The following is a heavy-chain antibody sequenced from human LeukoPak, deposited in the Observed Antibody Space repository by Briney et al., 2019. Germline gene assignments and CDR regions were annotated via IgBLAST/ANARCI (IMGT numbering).Heavy chain of an antibody. CDR3: ARDGATFSGYDWYYYMDV. J-gene: IGHJ6*03. CDR1: GFTFSSHW. V-gene: IGHV3-7*01. D-gene: IGHD5-12*01. Sequence: GGSLRLACAASGFTFSSHWMSWVRQAPGKGLEWVANIKKDGSEKYYVDSVKGRFTISRDNAKTSLYLQMNSLRAEDTAVYYCARDGATFSGYDWYYYMDVWGKGTTVTVSS. CDR2: IKKDGSEK.